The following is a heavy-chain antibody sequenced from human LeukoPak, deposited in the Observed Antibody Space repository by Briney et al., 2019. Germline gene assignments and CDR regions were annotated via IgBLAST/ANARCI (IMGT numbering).Heavy chain of an antibody. J-gene: IGHJ4*02. CDR3: ARGESPFDY. CDR2: IYSGGYA. CDR1: GXNVSSNY. V-gene: IGHV3-53*01. Sequence: GGSLRLSCAASGXNVSSNYMSWVRQAPGKGLEWVSVIYSGGYAYYADSVKGRFTISRDNSMHTVYLQMNSLRAEDTAVYYCARGESPFDYWGQGTLVTVSS. D-gene: IGHD3-10*01.